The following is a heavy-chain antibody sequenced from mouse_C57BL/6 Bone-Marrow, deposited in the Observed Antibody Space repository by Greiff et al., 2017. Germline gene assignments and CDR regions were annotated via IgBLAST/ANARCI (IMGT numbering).Heavy chain of an antibody. CDR2: ISSGGSYT. CDR3: ARPRNYTWFAY. Sequence: EVKLEESGGDLVKPGGSLKLSCAASGFTFSSYGMSWVRQTPDKRLEWVATISSGGSYTYYPDSVKGRFTISRDNAKNTLYLQMSSLKSEDTAMYYCARPRNYTWFAYWGQGTLVTVSA. CDR1: GFTFSSYG. V-gene: IGHV5-6*02. D-gene: IGHD2-5*01. J-gene: IGHJ3*01.